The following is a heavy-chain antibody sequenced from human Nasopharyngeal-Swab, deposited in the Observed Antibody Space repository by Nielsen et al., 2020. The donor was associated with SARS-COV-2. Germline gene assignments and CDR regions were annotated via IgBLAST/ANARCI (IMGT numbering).Heavy chain of an antibody. CDR1: GGSTSSSSYY. CDR3: ASLEGITVAGTLIDY. Sequence: SETLSLTCTVSGGSTSSSSYYWGWLRQPPGKGLEWIGSIYYSGSTYYNPSLKSRVTISVDTSKNQFSMKLSSVTAADTAVYYCASLEGITVAGTLIDYWGQGTLVTVSS. D-gene: IGHD6-19*01. V-gene: IGHV4-39*01. J-gene: IGHJ4*02. CDR2: IYYSGST.